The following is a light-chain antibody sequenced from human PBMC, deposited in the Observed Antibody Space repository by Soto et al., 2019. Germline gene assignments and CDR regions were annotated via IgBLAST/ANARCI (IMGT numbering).Light chain of an antibody. CDR3: QVWDSSSVHWV. CDR1: NIGSKS. CDR2: YDS. V-gene: IGLV3-21*04. J-gene: IGLJ3*02. Sequence: SYELTQPPSVSVAPGKTARITCGGNNIGSKSVHWYQQKPGQAPVLVIYYDSDRPSGIPERFSGSKSGSTATLTISRVEAGDEADYYCQVWDSSSVHWVFGRGTKVTVL.